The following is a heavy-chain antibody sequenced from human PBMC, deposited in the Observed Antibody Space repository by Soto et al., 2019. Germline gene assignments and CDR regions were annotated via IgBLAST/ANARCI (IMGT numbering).Heavy chain of an antibody. D-gene: IGHD3-3*01. CDR1: GGSISSSNW. J-gene: IGHJ5*02. CDR2: IYHSGST. V-gene: IGHV4-4*02. Sequence: SETLSLTCAVSGGSISSSNWWSWVRQPPGKGLEWIGEIYHSGSTNYNPSLKSRVTISVDKPKNQFSLKLSSVTAADTAVYYCASRITIFGVVIHNWFDPWGQGTLVTVAS. CDR3: ASRITIFGVVIHNWFDP.